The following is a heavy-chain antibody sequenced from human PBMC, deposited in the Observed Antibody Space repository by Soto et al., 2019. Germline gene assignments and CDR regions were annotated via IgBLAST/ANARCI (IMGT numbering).Heavy chain of an antibody. CDR2: IYYSGST. J-gene: IGHJ4*02. Sequence: SLTCTVSGGSVSSGSYYWSWIRQPPGKGLEWIGYIYYSGSTNYNPSLKSRVTISVDTSKNQFSLKLSSVTAADTAVYYCASLMIIVRTTTSLDYWGQGTLVTVSS. D-gene: IGHD1-26*01. V-gene: IGHV4-61*01. CDR3: ASLMIIVRTTTSLDY. CDR1: GGSVSSGSYY.